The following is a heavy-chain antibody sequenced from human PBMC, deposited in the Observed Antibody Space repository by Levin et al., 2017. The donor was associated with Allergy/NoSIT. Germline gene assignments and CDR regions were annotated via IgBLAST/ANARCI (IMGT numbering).Heavy chain of an antibody. Sequence: SETLSLTCSVSGGSISTSSYYWGWIRQPPGKGLEWIGSLFHSGTTYYNPSLKSRAIISVDTSKNLFSLNLSSVTAADTAVYYCARPTIAAAGWDYYGVDVWGQGTTVTVSS. CDR3: ARPTIAAAGWDYYGVDV. D-gene: IGHD6-13*01. V-gene: IGHV4-39*01. CDR2: LFHSGTT. CDR1: GGSISTSSYY. J-gene: IGHJ6*02.